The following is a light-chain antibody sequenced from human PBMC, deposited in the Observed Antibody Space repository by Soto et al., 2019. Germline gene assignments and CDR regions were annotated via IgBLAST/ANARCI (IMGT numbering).Light chain of an antibody. CDR3: QQYSSWLWT. J-gene: IGKJ1*01. CDR2: GAS. Sequence: EIVMTQSPVTLSVSPGERATLSCRASQSVRRNLAWYQQKPGQAPRLLISGASTRATGIPARFSGSGSGTEFTLTISSLQSEDFAVYYCQQYSSWLWTFGQGTKVEIK. V-gene: IGKV3-15*01. CDR1: QSVRRN.